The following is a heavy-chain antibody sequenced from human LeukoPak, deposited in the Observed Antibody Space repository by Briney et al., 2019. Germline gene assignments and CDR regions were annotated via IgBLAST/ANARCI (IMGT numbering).Heavy chain of an antibody. V-gene: IGHV3-11*01. D-gene: IGHD7-27*01. CDR3: ASPKGPGDFVSPFDY. CDR1: GFTFSDYY. J-gene: IGHJ4*02. CDR2: ISSSGSTI. Sequence: GGSLRLSCAASGFTFSDYYMSWIRQAPGKGLEWVSYISSSGSTIYYADSVKGRFTISRDNAKNSLYLQMNSLRAEDTAVYYCASPKGPGDFVSPFDYWGQGTLVTVSS.